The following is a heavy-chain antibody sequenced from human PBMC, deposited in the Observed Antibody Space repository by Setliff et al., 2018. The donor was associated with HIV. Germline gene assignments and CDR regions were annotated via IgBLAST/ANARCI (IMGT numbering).Heavy chain of an antibody. J-gene: IGHJ3*02. Sequence: PSETLSLTCTVSGGSISSYYWGWIRQPPGKGLEWIGNIYYSGSTYYNPSLRSRVTISKDTSKNQFSLHLTSVTAADTAVYYCARDTYDSRGYGDAFDIWGQGTMVTVSS. CDR3: ARDTYDSRGYGDAFDI. CDR1: GGSISSYY. V-gene: IGHV4-39*07. D-gene: IGHD3-22*01. CDR2: IYYSGST.